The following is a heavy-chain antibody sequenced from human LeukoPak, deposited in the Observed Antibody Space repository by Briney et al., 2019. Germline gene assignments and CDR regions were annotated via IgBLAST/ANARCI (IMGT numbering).Heavy chain of an antibody. D-gene: IGHD2-2*01. CDR3: ARDLRSPRIVPAAFDY. CDR2: IKQDGSEK. J-gene: IGHJ4*02. CDR1: GFTFSSYW. V-gene: IGHV3-7*01. Sequence: GGSLRLSCAASGFTFSSYWMSWVRQAPGKGLEWVANIKQDGSEKYYVDSVKGRFTISRDNAKNSLYLQMNSLRAEDTAVYYCARDLRSPRIVPAAFDYWGQGTLVTVSS.